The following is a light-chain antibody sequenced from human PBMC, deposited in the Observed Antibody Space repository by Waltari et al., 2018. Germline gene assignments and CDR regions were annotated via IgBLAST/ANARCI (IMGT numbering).Light chain of an antibody. CDR3: QQYGSSPWT. J-gene: IGKJ1*01. CDR1: QSVSSSY. Sequence: EIVLTQSPGTLSLSPGERATLSCRASQSVSSSYLAWYQQKPGQAPRVLSHGASNRATGIPDRLSGSWSGTDFTLTISRLEPEDFAVYYCQQYGSSPWTFGQGTKVEIK. V-gene: IGKV3-20*01. CDR2: GAS.